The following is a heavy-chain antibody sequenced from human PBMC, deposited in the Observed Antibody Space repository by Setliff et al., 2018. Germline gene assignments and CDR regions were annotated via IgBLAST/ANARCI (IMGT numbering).Heavy chain of an antibody. Sequence: ASVKVSCKASGYIFTSYGISWVRQAPGQGLEWMGWISSYNGKTNYAQKLQGRVTMTTDTSTSTAYMELRSLRSDDTAVYYCVREGVDSRSSTDYRYYMDVWGEGTTVTVSS. CDR3: VREGVDSRSSTDYRYYMDV. V-gene: IGHV1-18*01. D-gene: IGHD3-22*01. J-gene: IGHJ6*03. CDR1: GYIFTSYG. CDR2: ISSYNGKT.